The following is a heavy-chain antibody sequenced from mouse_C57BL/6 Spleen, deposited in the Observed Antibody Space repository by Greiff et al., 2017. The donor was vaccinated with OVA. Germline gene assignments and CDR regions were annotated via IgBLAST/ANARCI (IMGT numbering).Heavy chain of an antibody. CDR2: IDPEDGET. D-gene: IGHD2-1*01. V-gene: IGHV14-2*01. CDR3: ASYDRNYNWDFDV. J-gene: IGHJ1*03. Sequence: VQLKESGAELVKPGASVKLSCTASGFNIKDYYMHWVKQRTEQGLEWIGRIDPEDGETKYAPKFQGKATITADTSSNTAYLQLSSLTSEDTAVYYCASYDRNYNWDFDVWGTGTTVTVSS. CDR1: GFNIKDYY.